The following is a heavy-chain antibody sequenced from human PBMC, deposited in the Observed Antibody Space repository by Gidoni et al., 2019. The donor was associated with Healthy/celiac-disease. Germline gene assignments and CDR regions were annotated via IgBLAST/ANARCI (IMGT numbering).Heavy chain of an antibody. V-gene: IGHV1-18*01. CDR1: GYTLTSSG. D-gene: IGHD2-21*02. Sequence: QVQLVQSGAEVKKPGASVKVSCKASGYTLTSSGIRWVRQAPGQGLEWMGWSSAYNGNTNYAQKLQGRVTMTTDTSTSTAYMELRSLRSDDTAVYYCARSREVGGVTLYYFDYWGQGTLVTVSS. J-gene: IGHJ4*02. CDR2: SSAYNGNT. CDR3: ARSREVGGVTLYYFDY.